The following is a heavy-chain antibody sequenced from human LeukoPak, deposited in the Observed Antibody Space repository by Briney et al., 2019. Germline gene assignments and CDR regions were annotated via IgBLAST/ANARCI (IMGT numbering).Heavy chain of an antibody. J-gene: IGHJ4*02. D-gene: IGHD3-9*01. CDR2: IYYSGST. V-gene: IGHV4-39*07. CDR3: AREWYDILTGHDHYFDY. Sequence: SETLSLTCTVSGGCISSSSYYWGWIRQPPGKGLEWIGSIYYSGSTYYNPSLQSRVTISVDASKNQFSLNLSSVTAADTAVYYCAREWYDILTGHDHYFDYWGQGTLITVSS. CDR1: GGCISSSSYY.